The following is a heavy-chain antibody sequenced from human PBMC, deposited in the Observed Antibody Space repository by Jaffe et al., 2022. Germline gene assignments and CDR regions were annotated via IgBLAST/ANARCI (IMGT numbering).Heavy chain of an antibody. Sequence: EVQLVQSGAEVKKPGESLKISCKGSGYRFSTYWIGWVRQMPGKGLEWMGIIHPDDSDTRYSPSFEGQVTISADKFINTAYLQWSSLTATDTAIYYCVRHPTIYFDPVSVPSDYSYMDVWGKGTTVTVSS. CDR1: GYRFSTYW. J-gene: IGHJ6*03. CDR3: VRHPTIYFDPVSVPSDYSYMDV. D-gene: IGHD3-22*01. CDR2: IHPDDSDT. V-gene: IGHV5-51*01.